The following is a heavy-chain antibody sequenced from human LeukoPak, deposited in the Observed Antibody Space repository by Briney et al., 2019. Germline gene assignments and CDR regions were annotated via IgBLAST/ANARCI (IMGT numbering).Heavy chain of an antibody. Sequence: SETLSLTCTVSGGSISSYHWSWIRQPPGKGLECIGYIYYSGSTNYNPSLKSRVTISVDTSKNQFSLKLSSVTAADTAVYYCARQTGSGLFILPGGQGTLVTVSS. CDR2: IYYSGST. V-gene: IGHV4-59*08. D-gene: IGHD3/OR15-3a*01. CDR3: ARQTGSGLFILP. J-gene: IGHJ4*02. CDR1: GGSISSYH.